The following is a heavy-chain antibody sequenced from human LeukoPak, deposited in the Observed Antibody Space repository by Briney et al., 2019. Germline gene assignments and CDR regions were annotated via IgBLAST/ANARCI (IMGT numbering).Heavy chain of an antibody. D-gene: IGHD1-26*01. CDR3: ARESGTGIGWFDP. CDR2: INHSGST. CDR1: GGSFSGYY. Sequence: SETLSLTCAVYGGSFSGYYWSWIRQPPGKGLELIGEINHSGSTNYNLSLKSRVTISVDTSKNQFSLKLSSVTAADTAVYYCARESGTGIGWFDPWGQGTLVTVSS. V-gene: IGHV4-34*01. J-gene: IGHJ5*02.